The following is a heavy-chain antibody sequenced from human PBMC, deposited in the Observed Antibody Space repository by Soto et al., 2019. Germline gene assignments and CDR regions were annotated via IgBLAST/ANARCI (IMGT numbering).Heavy chain of an antibody. CDR2: ISYDGSNK. J-gene: IGHJ6*02. V-gene: IGHV3-30*18. CDR3: AKSLYQLLPHGMDV. Sequence: GGSLRLSCAASGFSFSSYGMHWVRQAPGKGLEWVAVISYDGSNKYYADSVKGRFTSSRDNSKNTLYLQMNSLRAEDTAVYYCAKSLYQLLPHGMDVWGQGTTVTVSS. CDR1: GFSFSSYG. D-gene: IGHD2-2*01.